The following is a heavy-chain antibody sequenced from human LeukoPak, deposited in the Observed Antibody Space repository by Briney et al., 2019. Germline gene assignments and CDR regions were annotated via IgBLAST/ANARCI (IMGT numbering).Heavy chain of an antibody. CDR1: GFTFSSYA. Sequence: GGSLRLSCAASGFTFSSYAMSWVRQAPGKGLEWVSAISGSGGSTYYADSVKGRFTISRDNSKNTLYLQMNSLRVEDTAVYYCASTFGDSYYFDYWGQGTLVTVSS. J-gene: IGHJ4*02. V-gene: IGHV3-23*01. CDR2: ISGSGGST. CDR3: ASTFGDSYYFDY. D-gene: IGHD3-10*01.